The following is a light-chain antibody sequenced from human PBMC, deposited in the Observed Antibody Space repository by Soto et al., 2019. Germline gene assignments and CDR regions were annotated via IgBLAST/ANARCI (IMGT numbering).Light chain of an antibody. J-gene: IGLJ1*01. V-gene: IGLV2-8*01. CDR2: EVS. CDR3: SSYAGSNNYV. CDR1: SSDVGGYSS. Sequence: QSALTQPPSASGSPGQSVTISCTGTSSDVGGYSSVSWYQLHPGKAPKLMVYEVSKWPSGVPDRFSGSKSGNTASLTVSGLQAEDEADYYCSSYAGSNNYVFGTGTKLTVL.